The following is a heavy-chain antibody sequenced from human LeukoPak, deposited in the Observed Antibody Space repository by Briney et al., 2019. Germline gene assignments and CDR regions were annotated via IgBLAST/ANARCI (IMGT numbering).Heavy chain of an antibody. CDR1: GGSISNSNSY. Sequence: SETLSLTCTVSGGSISNSNSYWAWIRQPPGKGLAWIGSIYDSGSTHYNPSLTSRVTISVDTSKNQFSLTLISVTAADTAVYYCARLTPMITFGGVIVPFDYWGQGTLVTVSS. CDR2: IYDSGST. D-gene: IGHD3-16*02. CDR3: ARLTPMITFGGVIVPFDY. J-gene: IGHJ4*02. V-gene: IGHV4-39*01.